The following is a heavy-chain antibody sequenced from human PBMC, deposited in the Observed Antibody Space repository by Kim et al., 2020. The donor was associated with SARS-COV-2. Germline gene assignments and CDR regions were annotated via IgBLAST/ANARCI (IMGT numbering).Heavy chain of an antibody. V-gene: IGHV3-33*01. J-gene: IGHJ3*02. CDR3: ARDGGGTIAVAGVVAFDI. D-gene: IGHD6-19*01. CDR1: GFTFSSYG. Sequence: GGSLRLSCAASGFTFSSYGMHWVRQAPGKGLEWVAVIWYDGSNKYYADSVKGRFTISRDNSKNTLYLQMNSLRAEDTAVYYCARDGGGTIAVAGVVAFDIWGQGTMVTVSS. CDR2: IWYDGSNK.